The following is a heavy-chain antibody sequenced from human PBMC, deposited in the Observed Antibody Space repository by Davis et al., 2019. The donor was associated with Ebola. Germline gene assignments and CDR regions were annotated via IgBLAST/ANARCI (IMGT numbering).Heavy chain of an antibody. CDR1: GYTFTSYY. CDR2: INPSGGST. D-gene: IGHD6-13*01. Sequence: ASVKVSCKASGYTFTSYYMHWVRQAPGQGLEWMGIINPSGGSTSYAQKFQGRVTMTRDTSTSTVYMELRSLRSDDTAVYYCARDEVAAAGLEDSYYYYYGMDVWGQGTTVTASS. CDR3: ARDEVAAAGLEDSYYYYYGMDV. J-gene: IGHJ6*02. V-gene: IGHV1-46*01.